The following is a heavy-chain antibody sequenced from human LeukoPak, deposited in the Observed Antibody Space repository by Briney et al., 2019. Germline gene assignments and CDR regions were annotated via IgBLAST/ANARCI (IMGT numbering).Heavy chain of an antibody. CDR2: ISGSGGST. CDR3: AKAAYGVCTVPYYLAY. V-gene: IGHV3-23*01. J-gene: IGHJ4*02. CDR1: LPSFNRYA. D-gene: IGHD2-8*02. Sequence: GGSLRLPYAPSLPSFNRYAMSWVSQAPGKGLEWVSAISGSGGSTYYADSVKGRFTISRDNSKNTLYLQMNSLRAEDTAVYYCAKAAYGVCTVPYYLAYWGQGTLVTVSS.